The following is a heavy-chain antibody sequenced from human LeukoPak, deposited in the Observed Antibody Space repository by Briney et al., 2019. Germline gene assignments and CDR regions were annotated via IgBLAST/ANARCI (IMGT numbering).Heavy chain of an antibody. CDR2: FKTKYHQV. V-gene: IGHV3-23*05. D-gene: IGHD4-11*01. CDR1: GFTFSDYA. CDR3: ARSVPDYTRFDY. J-gene: IGHJ4*02. Sequence: GGSLRLSCVASGFTFSDYAMNWVRQALGKGLEWVSTFKTKYHQVYYAESVRGRFTVSTDNSRNTVFLQMNSLRADDTALYYCARSVPDYTRFDYWGQGALVTVSS.